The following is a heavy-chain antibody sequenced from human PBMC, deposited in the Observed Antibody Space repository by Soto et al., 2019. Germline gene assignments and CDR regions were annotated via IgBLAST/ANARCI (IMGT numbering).Heavy chain of an antibody. V-gene: IGHV4-31*11. CDR2: IYHYGST. CDR3: ARVCGGDCHNGMDV. J-gene: IGHJ6*02. Sequence: TPSLTCAVSGCSICSGGYSWSWIRQPPGKGLEWIGYIYHYGSTYYNPSVKSRVTISVDTSKNQFSLKLSSVTAADTAVYYCARVCGGDCHNGMDVWGQGTTVTVSS. CDR1: GCSICSGGYS. D-gene: IGHD2-21*02.